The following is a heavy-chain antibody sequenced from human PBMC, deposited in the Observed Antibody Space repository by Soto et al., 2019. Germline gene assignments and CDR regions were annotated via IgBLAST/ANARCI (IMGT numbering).Heavy chain of an antibody. CDR2: ISYDGSNK. V-gene: IGHV3-30-3*01. CDR1: GFTFSSYA. J-gene: IGHJ6*02. Sequence: QVQLVESGGGVVQPGRSLRLSCAASGFTFSSYAMHWVRQAPGKGLEWVAVISYDGSNKYYADSVKGRFTISRDNSKNTLYLQINSLRAEDTAVYYCARWAPYYDGMDVWGQGTTVTVSS. CDR3: ARWAPYYDGMDV.